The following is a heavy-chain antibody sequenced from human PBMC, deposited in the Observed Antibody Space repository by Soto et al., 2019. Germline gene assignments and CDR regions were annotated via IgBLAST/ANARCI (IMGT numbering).Heavy chain of an antibody. CDR3: ARDHSTGGWYVGAFDC. V-gene: IGHV3-23*01. Sequence: GGSLRLSCAASGFTFTNYAMSWVRQAPGKGLEWVAAISGSGGSTYYTDSVKGRFTISRDRSKNTLDLEMNSLRAEDTAVYYCARDHSTGGWYVGAFDCWGQGTLVTVSS. CDR2: ISGSGGST. J-gene: IGHJ4*02. CDR1: GFTFTNYA. D-gene: IGHD6-19*01.